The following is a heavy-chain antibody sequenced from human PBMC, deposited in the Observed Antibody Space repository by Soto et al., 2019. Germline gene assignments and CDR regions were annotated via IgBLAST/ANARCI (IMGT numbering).Heavy chain of an antibody. CDR2: ISSSGSTI. D-gene: IGHD6-13*01. J-gene: IGHJ6*02. Sequence: GGSLRLSCSASGFTFSSYEMNWVRQAPGKGLEWVSYISSSGSTIYYADSVKGRFTISRDNAKNSLYLQMNSLRAEDTAVYYCAREQLVYYYYGMDVWGQGTTVTVSS. V-gene: IGHV3-48*03. CDR3: AREQLVYYYYGMDV. CDR1: GFTFSSYE.